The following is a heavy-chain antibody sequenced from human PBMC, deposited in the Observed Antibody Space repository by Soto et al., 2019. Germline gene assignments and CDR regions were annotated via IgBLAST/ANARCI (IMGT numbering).Heavy chain of an antibody. CDR2: IYYSGNT. D-gene: IGHD5-12*01. Sequence: PSETLSLTCTVSGASVGRDDYYWSWIRQQPGKGLEWIGYIYYSGNTYYNPSLKSRLTISVDTSKNQFSLQLRSVTAADTAVYYCARTWIGSPFDFWGQGSLVTVSS. J-gene: IGHJ4*02. CDR3: ARTWIGSPFDF. CDR1: GASVGRDDYY. V-gene: IGHV4-31*03.